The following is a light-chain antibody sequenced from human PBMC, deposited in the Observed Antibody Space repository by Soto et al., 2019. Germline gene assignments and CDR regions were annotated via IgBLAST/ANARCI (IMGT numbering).Light chain of an antibody. J-gene: IGLJ1*01. V-gene: IGLV2-14*01. CDR3: NSYTTSSTNV. CDR1: SSDIGAYKY. Sequence: QSVLTQPASVSGSPGQSITISCTGTSSDIGAYKYVSWFQQHPGKAPKLMIYDVSNRPSGVSNRFSGSKSGNTASLTISGLQAEDEADYYCNSYTTSSTNVFGTGTKLTVL. CDR2: DVS.